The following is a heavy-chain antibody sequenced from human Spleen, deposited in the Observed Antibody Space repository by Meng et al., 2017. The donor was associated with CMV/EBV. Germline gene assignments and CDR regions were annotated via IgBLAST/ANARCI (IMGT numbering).Heavy chain of an antibody. V-gene: IGHV1-69*02. CDR3: ACGGYFGDY. CDR2: FIPVVDIA. J-gene: IGHJ4*02. Sequence: SVKVSCKASGEPFGSYTISWVRQAPGQGLEWMGRFIPVVDIATYARKFQDRVTMTTDTSTNTAYMELRRLRSDDTAVYYCACGGYFGDYWGQGTLVTDSS. D-gene: IGHD5-12*01. CDR1: GEPFGSYT.